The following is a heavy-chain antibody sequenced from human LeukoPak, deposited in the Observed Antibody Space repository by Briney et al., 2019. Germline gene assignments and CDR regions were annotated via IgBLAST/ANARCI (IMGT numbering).Heavy chain of an antibody. CDR1: GYTFTGYY. CDR3: ARAASGTYSFDY. CDR2: INPDSGGT. V-gene: IGHV1-2*02. Sequence: GASVKVSCKASGYTFTGYYMHWVRQAPGQGLEWMGWINPDSGGTSYAQKFQGRVTMTRDTSINTAYMELSRLRSDDTALYYCARAASGTYSFDYWGQGALVTVSS. J-gene: IGHJ4*02. D-gene: IGHD6-13*01.